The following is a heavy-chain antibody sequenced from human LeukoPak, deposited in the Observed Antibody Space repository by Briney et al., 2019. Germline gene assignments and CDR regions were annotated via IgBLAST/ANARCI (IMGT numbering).Heavy chain of an antibody. CDR1: GGTFSNHA. D-gene: IGHD5-24*01. CDR2: IIPIFGTT. Sequence: SVKVSCKASGGTFSNHAVNWLRQAPGQGFQWMGGIIPIFGTTNSAQKFRGRVTFTADESTSTAYMELSSLTSDDTAVYYCARGLDGKSYWYFDLWGRDTLVTVSS. J-gene: IGHJ2*01. CDR3: ARGLDGKSYWYFDL. V-gene: IGHV1-69*13.